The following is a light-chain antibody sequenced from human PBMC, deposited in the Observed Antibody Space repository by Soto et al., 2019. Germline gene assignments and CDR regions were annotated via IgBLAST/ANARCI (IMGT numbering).Light chain of an antibody. CDR2: GAS. CDR3: QQYDNWPPWT. CDR1: QSVSSN. V-gene: IGKV3-15*01. Sequence: EIVMTQSPATLSVSPGERATLSCRASQSVSSNLGWYQQKPGQAPRLLIYGASTRATGIPARFSGSGSGTEFTLTISSLQSEYFAVYYCQQYDNWPPWTFGQGTRVEIK. J-gene: IGKJ1*01.